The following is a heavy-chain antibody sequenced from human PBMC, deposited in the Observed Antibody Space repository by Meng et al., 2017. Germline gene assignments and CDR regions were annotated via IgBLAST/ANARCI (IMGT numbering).Heavy chain of an antibody. CDR1: GSTFSSYA. Sequence: GGSLRLSCAASGSTFSSYAMSWVRQAPGKGLEWVSAISGSGGSTYYAKSVKGRFTISRDNSKNTLYLQMNSLRAEDTAVYYCAKGGTSGSYSFDYWGQGTLVTVSS. CDR3: AKGGTSGSYSFDY. V-gene: IGHV3-23*01. CDR2: ISGSGGST. J-gene: IGHJ4*02. D-gene: IGHD1-26*01.